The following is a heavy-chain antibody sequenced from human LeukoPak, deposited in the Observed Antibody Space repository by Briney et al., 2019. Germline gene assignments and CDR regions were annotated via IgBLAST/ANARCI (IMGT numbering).Heavy chain of an antibody. Sequence: SQTLSLTCAVSGGSISSGGYSWSWIRQPPGKGLEWIGYIYHSGSTYYNPSLKSRVTISVDRSKNQFSLKLSSVTAADTAVYYCARDNGYNFFWYFDLWGRGTLVTVSS. D-gene: IGHD5-24*01. CDR2: IYHSGST. V-gene: IGHV4-30-2*01. CDR1: GGSISSGGYS. J-gene: IGHJ2*01. CDR3: ARDNGYNFFWYFDL.